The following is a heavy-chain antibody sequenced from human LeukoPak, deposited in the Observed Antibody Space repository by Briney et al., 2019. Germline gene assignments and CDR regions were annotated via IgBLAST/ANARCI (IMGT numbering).Heavy chain of an antibody. CDR2: IYYSGST. D-gene: IGHD6-13*01. Sequence: SETLSLTCTVSGGSISSGGYYWSWIRQHPGKGLEWIGYIYYSGSTYYNPSLKSRVTISVDTSKNKFSLKLSSVTAADTAVYYCARVSSSWYVDYWGQGTLVTVSS. CDR3: ARVSSSWYVDY. J-gene: IGHJ4*02. CDR1: GGSISSGGYY. V-gene: IGHV4-31*03.